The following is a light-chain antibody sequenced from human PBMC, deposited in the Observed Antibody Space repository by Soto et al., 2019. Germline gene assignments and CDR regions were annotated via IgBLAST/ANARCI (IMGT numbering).Light chain of an antibody. CDR1: NSDVGNYNY. Sequence: QSVLTQPRSVSGSPGQAVTISCTGTNSDVGNYNYVSWYQQHPGKAPKLIIFYVNQRPSGVPDRISGSKSGNTASLTISGLQPEDEADYYCCSYAGSTTWVFGGGTKLTVL. CDR3: CSYAGSTTWV. J-gene: IGLJ3*02. V-gene: IGLV2-11*01. CDR2: YVN.